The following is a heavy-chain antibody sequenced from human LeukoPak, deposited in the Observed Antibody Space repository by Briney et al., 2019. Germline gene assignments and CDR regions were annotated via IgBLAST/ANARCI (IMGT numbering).Heavy chain of an antibody. Sequence: GGSLRLSCAASGFTFRSHSMNWVRQAPGKGLEWVSAISGSGGSTYYADSVKGRFTISRDNSKNTLYLQMNSLRAEDTAVYYCAKSPDIVVVPAATAFDYWGQGTLVTVSS. CDR3: AKSPDIVVVPAATAFDY. J-gene: IGHJ4*02. V-gene: IGHV3-23*01. D-gene: IGHD2-2*01. CDR1: GFTFRSHS. CDR2: ISGSGGST.